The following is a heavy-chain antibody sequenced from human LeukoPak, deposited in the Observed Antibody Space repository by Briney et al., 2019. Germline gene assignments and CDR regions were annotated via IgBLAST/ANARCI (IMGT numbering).Heavy chain of an antibody. Sequence: PGGSLRLSCAASGFPFTTHAMSWVRQAPGKGLEWVSAISGRGGRTYYADSVKGRFTISRDNSENTLYLQMNRLRADDTAIYYCAKSTWFDYFDYWGQGTLVTVSS. CDR1: GFPFTTHA. CDR3: AKSTWFDYFDY. J-gene: IGHJ4*02. CDR2: ISGRGGRT. D-gene: IGHD3-9*01. V-gene: IGHV3-23*01.